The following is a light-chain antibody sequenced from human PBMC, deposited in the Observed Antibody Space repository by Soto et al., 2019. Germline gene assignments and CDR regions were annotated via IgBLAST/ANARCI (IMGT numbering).Light chain of an antibody. V-gene: IGKV3D-15*01. CDR3: QQYSNRYT. J-gene: IGKJ2*01. CDR2: GAS. Sequence: EIVMTQSPATLSVSPGERATLSCRASQSVSSSLAWYQHKPGQAPRLLIYGASIRATGIPGRFSGSGSGTEFTLTISSLQSEDFAAYYCQQYSNRYTFGQGTRWISN. CDR1: QSVSSS.